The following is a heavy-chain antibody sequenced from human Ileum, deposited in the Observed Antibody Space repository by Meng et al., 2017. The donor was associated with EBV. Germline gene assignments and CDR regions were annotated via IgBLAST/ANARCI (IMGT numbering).Heavy chain of an antibody. CDR2: IHHTEST. Sequence: GRLQGSGPGLGKPSGTLSLPCAVSGGSISSSNWWSWVRQAPGKGLEWIGEIHHTESTNYNPSLKSRVTISVDKSKNQFSLKLSSVTAADTTVYYCARESYSDSSGYYSLDYWGQGSLVTVSS. V-gene: IGHV4-4*02. CDR1: GGSISSSNW. CDR3: ARESYSDSSGYYSLDY. J-gene: IGHJ4*02. D-gene: IGHD3-22*01.